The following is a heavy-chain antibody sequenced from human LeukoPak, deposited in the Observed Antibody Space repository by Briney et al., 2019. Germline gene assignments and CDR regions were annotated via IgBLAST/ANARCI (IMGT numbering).Heavy chain of an antibody. Sequence: GGSLRLSCAASGFTFSAYWMHWVRQAPGKGLVWVSRTNGDGSDTSYADSVKGRFTISRDSATNTLYLQMNSLRAEDTAIYYCVRDGEYSHGIDFDYWGQGTLVTVSP. J-gene: IGHJ4*02. CDR1: GFTFSAYW. CDR3: VRDGEYSHGIDFDY. V-gene: IGHV3-74*01. CDR2: TNGDGSDT. D-gene: IGHD5-18*01.